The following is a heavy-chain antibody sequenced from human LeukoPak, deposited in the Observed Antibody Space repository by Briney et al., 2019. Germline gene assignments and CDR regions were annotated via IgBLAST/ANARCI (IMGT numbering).Heavy chain of an antibody. V-gene: IGHV3-7*04. CDR3: ARGDDFSGDH. J-gene: IGHJ4*02. CDR1: GFTFSNFW. D-gene: IGHD1-1*01. Sequence: PGGSLRLSCAVSGFTFSNFWMSWVRQAPGRGLEWVANIHPEGNEKYHVESVKGRFTISRDNAKNSLFLQMNGLRVEDTAVYYCARGDDFSGDHWGPGTLVTVSS. CDR2: IHPEGNEK.